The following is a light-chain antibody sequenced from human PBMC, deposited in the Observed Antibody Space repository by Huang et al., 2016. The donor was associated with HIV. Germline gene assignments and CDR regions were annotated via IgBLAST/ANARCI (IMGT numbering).Light chain of an antibody. CDR3: QQYGSSPQT. CDR2: GAS. J-gene: IGKJ1*01. CDR1: QSVSSNY. V-gene: IGKV3-20*01. Sequence: EIVLTQSPGTLSLSPGERATLSCRASQSVSSNYLAWYQQKPGQAPRLLLSGASSRATGIPDRFSGSGSGTDFTLTISRLDPEDFAVYCCQQYGSSPQTFGQGTKVEIK.